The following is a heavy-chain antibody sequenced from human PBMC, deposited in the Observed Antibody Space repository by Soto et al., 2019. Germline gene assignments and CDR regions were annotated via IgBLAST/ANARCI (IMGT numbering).Heavy chain of an antibody. D-gene: IGHD1-1*01. J-gene: IGHJ6*03. CDR2: IIPIFGTA. CDR1: GGTFSSYA. Sequence: SVKVSCKASGGTFSSYAISWVRQAPGQGLEWMGGIIPIFGTANYAQKFQGRVTMTRNTSISTAYMELSSLRSEDTAVYYCARGARTNYWNYYYYMHVWGKGTTVTVSS. CDR3: ARGARTNYWNYYYYMHV. V-gene: IGHV1-69*05.